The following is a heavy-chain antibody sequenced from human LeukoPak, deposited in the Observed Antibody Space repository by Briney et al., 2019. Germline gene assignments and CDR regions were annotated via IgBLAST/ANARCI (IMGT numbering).Heavy chain of an antibody. V-gene: IGHV1-18*01. J-gene: IGHJ4*02. CDR3: ATTISGSYSTALDY. Sequence: GASVKVSCKASGYTFTSYGISWVRQAPGQGLEWMGWISAYNGNTNYAQKLQGRVTMTTDTSTSTAYMELRSLRSDDTAVYYCATTISGSYSTALDYWGQGTLVTVSS. CDR1: GYTFTSYG. CDR2: ISAYNGNT. D-gene: IGHD3-10*01.